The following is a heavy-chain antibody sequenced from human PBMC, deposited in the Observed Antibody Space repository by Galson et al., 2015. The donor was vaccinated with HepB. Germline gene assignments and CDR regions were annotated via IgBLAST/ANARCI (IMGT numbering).Heavy chain of an antibody. J-gene: IGHJ6*03. Sequence: SVKVSCKASGYTFTGYYMHWVRQAPGQGLEWMGRINPNSGGTNYAQKFQGRVTMTRDTSISTAYMELSRLRSDDTAVYYCARDLIAARFWYCMDVWGKGTTVTVSS. CDR2: INPNSGGT. D-gene: IGHD6-6*01. V-gene: IGHV1-2*06. CDR1: GYTFTGYY. CDR3: ARDLIAARFWYCMDV.